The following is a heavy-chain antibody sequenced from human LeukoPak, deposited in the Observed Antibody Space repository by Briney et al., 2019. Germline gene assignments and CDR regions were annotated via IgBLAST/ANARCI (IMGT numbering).Heavy chain of an antibody. CDR2: ISYDGSNK. V-gene: IGHV3-30*03. CDR3: ASLGTDIDY. J-gene: IGHJ4*02. Sequence: GGSLRLSCAVSGFTFSSYGMHWVRQAPGKGLEWVAVISYDGSNKYYADSVKGRFTISRDNSKNTLYLQMNSLRAEDTAVYYCASLGTDIDYWGQGTLVTVSS. CDR1: GFTFSSYG. D-gene: IGHD1-7*01.